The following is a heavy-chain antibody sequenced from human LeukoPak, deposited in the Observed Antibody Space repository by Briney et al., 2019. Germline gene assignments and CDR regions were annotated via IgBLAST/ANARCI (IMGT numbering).Heavy chain of an antibody. D-gene: IGHD2-8*01. CDR3: AEVPRTNHDNFFDY. Sequence: SGGSLRLSCTASGFTFGDYAMNWLRQAPGKGLEWVSYITGSSDSILYADSVKGRFTISRDNAKNSVYLQMNSLRAEDTALYYCAEVPRTNHDNFFDYWGQGTLVTVSS. CDR2: ITGSSDSI. CDR1: GFTFGDYA. V-gene: IGHV3-48*01. J-gene: IGHJ4*02.